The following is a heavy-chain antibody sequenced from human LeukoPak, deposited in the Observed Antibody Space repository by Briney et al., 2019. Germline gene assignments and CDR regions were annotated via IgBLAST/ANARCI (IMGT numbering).Heavy chain of an antibody. D-gene: IGHD6-19*01. Sequence: PGGSLRLSCTVSGFTVSSNSMSWVRQAPGKGLEWVSFIYSDNTHYSDSVKGRFTISRDNSKNTLYLQMNSLRAEDTAVYYCAEDGQWLTFYYYYYMDVWGKGTTVTISS. CDR2: IYSDNT. CDR1: GFTVSSNS. CDR3: AEDGQWLTFYYYYYMDV. V-gene: IGHV3-66*03. J-gene: IGHJ6*03.